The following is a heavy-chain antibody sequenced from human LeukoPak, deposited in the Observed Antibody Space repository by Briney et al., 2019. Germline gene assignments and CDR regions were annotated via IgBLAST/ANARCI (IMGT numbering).Heavy chain of an antibody. Sequence: SETLSLTYTVPGGAISSYYWSWIRQPPGKGLEWIGYVSYTGDASQNPSLRGRVTMSVDTSNNQVSLELSSVTAADTAVYYCARGWNYGDYWGQGTLVTVSS. J-gene: IGHJ4*02. CDR2: VSYTGDA. V-gene: IGHV4-59*01. D-gene: IGHD3-3*01. CDR1: GGAISSYY. CDR3: ARGWNYGDY.